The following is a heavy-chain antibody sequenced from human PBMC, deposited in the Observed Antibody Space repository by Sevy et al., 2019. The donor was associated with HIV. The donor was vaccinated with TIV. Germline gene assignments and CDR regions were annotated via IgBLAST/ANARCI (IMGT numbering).Heavy chain of an antibody. D-gene: IGHD4-17*01. J-gene: IGHJ4*02. CDR1: GFIFSSYG. V-gene: IGHV3-30*18. CDR2: ISSDGSDD. CDR3: AKDKEDDYGDYYFDH. Sequence: GSLRLSCSASGFIFSSYGMHWVRQTPGKGLEWVAIISSDGSDDFYAESVRGRFTISRDNSRNTLYLQMDSLRLEDTAIYYCAKDKEDDYGDYYFDHWGQGALVTGLL.